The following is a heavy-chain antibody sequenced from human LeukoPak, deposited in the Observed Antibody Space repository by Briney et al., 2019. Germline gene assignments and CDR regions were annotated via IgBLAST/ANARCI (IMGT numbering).Heavy chain of an antibody. CDR3: ARARVPVGDGYPENWFDP. D-gene: IGHD5-18*01. CDR1: GGTFSTYA. V-gene: IGHV1-69*05. J-gene: IGHJ5*02. Sequence: SVKVSCKTSGGTFSTYAISWVRQAPGQGLEWMGGIIPIFGTANYAQKFQGRVTITTDESTSTAYMEPRSLRSEDTAVYYCARARVPVGDGYPENWFDPWGQGTLVTVSS. CDR2: IIPIFGTA.